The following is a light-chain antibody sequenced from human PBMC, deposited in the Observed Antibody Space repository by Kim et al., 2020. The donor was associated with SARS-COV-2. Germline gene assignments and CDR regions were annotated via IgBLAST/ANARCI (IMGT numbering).Light chain of an antibody. CDR2: EDT. V-gene: IGLV3-10*01. CDR3: YSTDSSGYHYV. Sequence: SYELTQPPSVSVPPGQAARITCSGDILAKKYTYWYRQRSGQAPALVIYEDTKRPSEIPERFSGSRSETMATLTISGAQVEDEADYYCYSTDSSGYHYVFGTGTKVTVL. J-gene: IGLJ1*01. CDR1: ILAKKY.